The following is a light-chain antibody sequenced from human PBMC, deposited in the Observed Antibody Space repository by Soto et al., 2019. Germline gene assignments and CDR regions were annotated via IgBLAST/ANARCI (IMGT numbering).Light chain of an antibody. J-gene: IGKJ5*01. V-gene: IGKV1-27*01. Sequence: DIQMTQSPSSLSASVGDRVTITCRASQVIGNYLAWYQQKPGKVPKLLIYGAYTLQSGVPSRFSGSGSGTDLTITISSLQPEDVEIYYCQKYNSGLITFGQGTRLEIK. CDR2: GAY. CDR3: QKYNSGLIT. CDR1: QVIGNY.